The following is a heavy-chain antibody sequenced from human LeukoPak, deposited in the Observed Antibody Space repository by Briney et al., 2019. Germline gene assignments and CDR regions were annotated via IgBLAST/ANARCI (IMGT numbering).Heavy chain of an antibody. Sequence: SETLSLTCTVSGGSVSSGSYYWSWIRQPPGKGLEWIGHIYYSGSTNYNPSLKSRVTISVDTSKNQFSLKLISVTAADTAVYYCARGPPYIVVVTAIGFFDYWGQGTLVTVSS. CDR3: ARGPPYIVVVTAIGFFDY. CDR1: GGSVSSGSYY. D-gene: IGHD2-21*02. J-gene: IGHJ4*02. V-gene: IGHV4-61*01. CDR2: IYYSGST.